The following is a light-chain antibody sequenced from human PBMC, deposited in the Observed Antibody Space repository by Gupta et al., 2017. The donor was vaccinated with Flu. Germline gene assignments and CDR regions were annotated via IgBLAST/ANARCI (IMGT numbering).Light chain of an antibody. CDR2: KIS. V-gene: IGKV2-24*01. CDR3: MQATQFPQT. J-gene: IGKJ2*01. Sequence: VLSQSPHFSPVTLGQPSSIPYRSSPRLVHSDGNTYLSWHQQRPGQTPKLLIYKISYRFSGVPDRFSGSGAGTDFTLKISRVEAEDVGIYYCMQATQFPQTFGQGTKVEIK. CDR1: PRLVHSDGNTY.